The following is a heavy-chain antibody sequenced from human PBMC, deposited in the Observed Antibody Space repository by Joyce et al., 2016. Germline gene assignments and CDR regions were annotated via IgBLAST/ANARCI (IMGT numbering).Heavy chain of an antibody. Sequence: QVQLVQSGAEVKKPGASVKVSCKASGYTFTDYYIHWVRQAPGQGREVMGGSNLNSGRTEYPQKFQGRVTMTRDTSIRTAYMELTGLRSDDTAVYYCARGDLRTSAPLFWYFALWGRGTLVTVSS. CDR1: GYTFTDYY. J-gene: IGHJ2*01. CDR3: ARGDLRTSAPLFWYFAL. V-gene: IGHV1-2*02. D-gene: IGHD2-2*01. CDR2: SNLNSGRT.